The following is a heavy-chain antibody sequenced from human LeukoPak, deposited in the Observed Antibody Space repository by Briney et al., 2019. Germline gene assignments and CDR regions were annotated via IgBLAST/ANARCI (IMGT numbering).Heavy chain of an antibody. J-gene: IGHJ4*02. CDR3: ANTMVRGVTPHY. CDR2: IYYSGST. CDR1: GGSISSSSYY. D-gene: IGHD3-10*01. V-gene: IGHV4-39*01. Sequence: PSETLSLTCTVSGGSISSSSYYWGWIRQPPGKGLEWIGSIYYSGSTYYNPSLKSRVTISVDTSKNQFSLKLSSVTAADTDVYYCANTMVRGVTPHYWGQGTLVTVSS.